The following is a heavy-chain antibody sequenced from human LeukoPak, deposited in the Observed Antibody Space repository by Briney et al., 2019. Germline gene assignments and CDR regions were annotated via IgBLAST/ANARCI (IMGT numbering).Heavy chain of an antibody. CDR1: GYTFTSYY. J-gene: IGHJ4*02. D-gene: IGHD6-6*01. CDR3: ARSKIAARNEDGFDY. Sequence: GASVKVSCKASGYTFTSYYMHWVRQAPGQGLERMGIINPSGGSTSYAQKFQGRVTMTRDMSTSTVYMELSSLRSEDTAVYYCARSKIAARNEDGFDYWGQGTLVTVSS. CDR2: INPSGGST. V-gene: IGHV1-46*01.